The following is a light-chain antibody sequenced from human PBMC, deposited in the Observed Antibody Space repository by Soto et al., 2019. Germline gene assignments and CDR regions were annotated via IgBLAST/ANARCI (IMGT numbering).Light chain of an antibody. Sequence: DIVMTQSPLSLPVTPGEPASISCRSSQSLLHSNGYNYLDWYLQKPGQSPQLLIYLGSNRASGVPDRFSGSGSGTDFTLKISRVEAEDVGVYCCMQALQALYIFGQGTKLEIK. CDR3: MQALQALYI. V-gene: IGKV2-28*01. J-gene: IGKJ2*01. CDR1: QSLLHSNGYNY. CDR2: LGS.